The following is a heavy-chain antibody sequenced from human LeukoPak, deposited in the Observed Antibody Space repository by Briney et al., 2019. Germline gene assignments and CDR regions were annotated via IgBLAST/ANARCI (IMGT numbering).Heavy chain of an antibody. D-gene: IGHD3-22*01. CDR1: GFTFSSYA. J-gene: IGHJ4*02. CDR3: AKGSEYYYDSSWPDY. Sequence: GGSLRLSCAASGFTFSSYAMSWVRQAPGKGLEWVSAISGSGGSTYYADSVKGRFTISRDNSKNTLYLQMNSLRAGDTAVYYCAKGSEYYYDSSWPDYWGQGTLVTVSS. CDR2: ISGSGGST. V-gene: IGHV3-23*01.